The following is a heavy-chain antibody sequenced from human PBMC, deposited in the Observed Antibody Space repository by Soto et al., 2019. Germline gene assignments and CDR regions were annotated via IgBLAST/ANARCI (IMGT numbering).Heavy chain of an antibody. Sequence: GGSLRLCCAASGFTFISYAMRWVRQTPGKGLEWVSAISGSGGSTYYADSVKGRFTISRDNSKNTLYLQMNSLRAEDTAVYYCAKDYRGTYSGYDPFEYWGQGTLVTVSS. J-gene: IGHJ4*02. CDR1: GFTFISYA. CDR2: ISGSGGST. D-gene: IGHD5-12*01. V-gene: IGHV3-23*01. CDR3: AKDYRGTYSGYDPFEY.